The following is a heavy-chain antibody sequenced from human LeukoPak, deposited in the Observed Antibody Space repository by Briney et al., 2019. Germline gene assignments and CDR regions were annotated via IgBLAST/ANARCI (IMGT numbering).Heavy chain of an antibody. J-gene: IGHJ4*02. Sequence: PSESLSLAWTVSGASISSDSYDWGWIRQPGGRGREWFGSAYYSGSTYPNPSRRRRVSISVGTSKTQFSLKLSSATAADTAVYYCARHREPLRWYNDYWGQGTQVTVSS. CDR3: ARHREPLRWYNDY. CDR1: GASISSDSYD. D-gene: IGHD4-23*01. CDR2: AYYSGST. V-gene: IGHV4-39*01.